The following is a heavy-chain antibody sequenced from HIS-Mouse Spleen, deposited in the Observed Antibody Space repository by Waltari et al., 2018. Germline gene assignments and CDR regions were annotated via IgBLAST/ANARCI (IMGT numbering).Heavy chain of an antibody. J-gene: IGHJ3*02. CDR2: ISGSGGST. D-gene: IGHD6-19*01. CDR3: AKDSPYSSGWYETLGDAFDI. CDR1: GFTFSSYA. Sequence: EVQLLESGGGLVQPGGSLRLSCAASGFTFSSYAMSWFRQAPGKGLEWVSAISGSGGSTHYGDSVKGRFTISRDNSKNTLYLQMNSLRAEDTAVYYCAKDSPYSSGWYETLGDAFDIWGQGTMVTVSS. V-gene: IGHV3-23*01.